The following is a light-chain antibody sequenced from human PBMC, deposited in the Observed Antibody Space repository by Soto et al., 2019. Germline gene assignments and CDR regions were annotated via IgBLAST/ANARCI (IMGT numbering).Light chain of an antibody. Sequence: EIVMTQSPATLSVSPGERATLSCRASQSVGSNLAWYQQKPGQAPRLLIYGASTRATGIPARFSGNGSGTEFTLTISSLQSEDFAVYYCQQYNNRPPRLTFGGATKVDIK. J-gene: IGKJ4*01. CDR1: QSVGSN. CDR3: QQYNNRPPRLT. CDR2: GAS. V-gene: IGKV3-15*01.